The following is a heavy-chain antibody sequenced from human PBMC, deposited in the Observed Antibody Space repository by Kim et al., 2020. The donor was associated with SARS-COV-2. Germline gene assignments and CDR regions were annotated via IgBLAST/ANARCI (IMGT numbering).Heavy chain of an antibody. J-gene: IGHJ3*02. Sequence: GGSLRLSCAASGFTFSGYGMHWVRQAPGKGLEWVAVIWNDGSNKNYADSVKGPFTISRDNSENTLYLQLNSLRAEDTAVYYCVRDGITGTTEAFDIWGQGKMVTASS. D-gene: IGHD1-7*01. CDR2: IWNDGSNK. CDR3: VRDGITGTTEAFDI. CDR1: GFTFSGYG. V-gene: IGHV3-33*01.